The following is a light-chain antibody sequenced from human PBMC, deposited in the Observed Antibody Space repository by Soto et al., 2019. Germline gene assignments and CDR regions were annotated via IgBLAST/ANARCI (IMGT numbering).Light chain of an antibody. CDR2: DVS. CDR3: QQYSSFWT. CDR1: QSISSW. V-gene: IGKV1-5*01. Sequence: DIQMTQSPSTLSASIGDRVTITCRASQSISSWLAWYQQKPGKVPKLLIYDVSSLKAGVPSKFSGSGSGTEFTLTISNLQPDDFATYYCQQYSSFWTFGQGTKVDIK. J-gene: IGKJ1*01.